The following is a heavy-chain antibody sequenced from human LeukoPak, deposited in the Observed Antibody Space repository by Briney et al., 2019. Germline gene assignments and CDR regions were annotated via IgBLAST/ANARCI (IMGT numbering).Heavy chain of an antibody. CDR1: RYTFTSYA. Sequence: ASVTVSCTASRYTFTSYAIHWVRQAPGQRLEWMGWISAGNGNTKYSQNFQGRVTFISNTSATTAFMELSSLRSEDAAVYYCVRDSGSGSNDYWGQGTLVTVSS. CDR3: VRDSGSGSNDY. V-gene: IGHV1-3*01. D-gene: IGHD1-26*01. CDR2: ISAGNGNT. J-gene: IGHJ4*02.